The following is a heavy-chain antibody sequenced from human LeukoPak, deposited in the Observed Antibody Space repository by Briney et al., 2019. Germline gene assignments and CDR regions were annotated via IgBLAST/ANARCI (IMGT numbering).Heavy chain of an antibody. CDR2: IYESGST. Sequence: SETLSLTCAVSGGSINSGGYSWSWIRQPPGKGLEWIGYIYESGSTYYNPSLKSRVTMSLDRSKRQISLKLSSVTAADTAVYYCARVGILTGYYDYWGQGTLFTVSS. V-gene: IGHV4-30-2*01. D-gene: IGHD3-9*01. CDR3: ARVGILTGYYDY. J-gene: IGHJ4*02. CDR1: GGSINSGGYS.